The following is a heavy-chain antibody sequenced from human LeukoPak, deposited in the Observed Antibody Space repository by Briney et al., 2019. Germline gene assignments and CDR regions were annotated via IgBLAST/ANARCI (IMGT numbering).Heavy chain of an antibody. CDR2: INPSGGST. V-gene: IGHV1-46*01. D-gene: IGHD1-1*01. J-gene: IGHJ4*02. CDR3: ARSTGTTPYDY. Sequence: GASVKVSCKASGYTFTSYYMHWVRQAPGQGLEWMGIINPSGGSTSYAQKFQGRVTMTRDTSTSSVYMELSSLRSEDTAVYYCARSTGTTPYDYWGQGTLVTVSS. CDR1: GYTFTSYY.